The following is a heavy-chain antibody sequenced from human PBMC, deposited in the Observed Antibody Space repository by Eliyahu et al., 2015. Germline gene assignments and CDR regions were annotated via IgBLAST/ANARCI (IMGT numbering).Heavy chain of an antibody. CDR1: GFXFXSXA. D-gene: IGHD6-13*01. V-gene: IGHV3-23*01. CDR3: AKDSPGYSTSLLRQGGRHFDY. CDR2: ISGSGGST. J-gene: IGHJ4*02. Sequence: EVQLLESGGGLVQPGGSLRLSCAASGFXFXSXAXXXVRQAPGKGLEWVSAISGSGGSTYYADSVKGRFTISRDNSKNTLYLQMNSLRAEDTAVYYCAKDSPGYSTSLLRQGGRHFDYWGQGTLVTVSS.